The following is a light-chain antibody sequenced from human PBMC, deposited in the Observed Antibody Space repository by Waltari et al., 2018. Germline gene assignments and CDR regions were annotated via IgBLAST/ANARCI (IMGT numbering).Light chain of an antibody. V-gene: IGLV1-44*01. CDR1: SSNIGGSRT. Sequence: QSVLTQPPSASRTPGQRVTISCSRSSSNIGGSRTVDWYRQFPGTAPNLLIYSDNQRPSGVPDRFSGSRPGASASLAISGLQSEDEADYYCAAWDDSLKAWVFGGGTKLTVL. CDR3: AAWDDSLKAWV. J-gene: IGLJ3*02. CDR2: SDN.